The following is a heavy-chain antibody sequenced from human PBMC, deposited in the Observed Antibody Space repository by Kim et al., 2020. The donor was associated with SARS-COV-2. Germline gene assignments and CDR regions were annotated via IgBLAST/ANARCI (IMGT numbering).Heavy chain of an antibody. CDR1: GFMFSSFG. CDR3: ARGRSMPDA. CDR2: INTGGGTT. V-gene: IGHV3-23*01. J-gene: IGHJ4*02. D-gene: IGHD2-2*01. Sequence: GGSLRLSCEASGFMFSSFGMSWVRQAPGKGLDWVASINTGGGTTYYADSVKGRFTISRDNSKNTLSLQMNSLRAEDTAVYYCARGRSMPDAWGQGTLVTVSS.